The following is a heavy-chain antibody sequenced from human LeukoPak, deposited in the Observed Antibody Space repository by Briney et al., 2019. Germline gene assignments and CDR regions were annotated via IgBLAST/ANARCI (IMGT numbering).Heavy chain of an antibody. CDR1: GFPFSSYW. J-gene: IGHJ6*02. CDR3: ASDSPYYGMDV. Sequence: GGSLRLSCAASGFPFSSYWMHWVRHVPGKGLLWVSRINSDGRATIYADSVRGRFTISRDNAKNTLHLQMSGLRVEDTAVYHCASDSPYYGMDVWGQGTTVTVSS. V-gene: IGHV3-74*01. CDR2: INSDGRAT.